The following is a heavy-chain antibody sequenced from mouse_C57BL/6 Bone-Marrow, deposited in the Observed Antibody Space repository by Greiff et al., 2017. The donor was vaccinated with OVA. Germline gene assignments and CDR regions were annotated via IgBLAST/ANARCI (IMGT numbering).Heavy chain of an antibody. CDR1: GYTFTSYW. V-gene: IGHV1-72*01. D-gene: IGHD2-4*01. CDR3: ARLGGYYDYHYFDY. J-gene: IGHJ2*01. Sequence: QVQLKQPGAELVKPGASVKLSCKASGYTFTSYWMHWVKQRPGRGLEWIGRIDPTSGGTKYNEKFKSKATLTVDKPSSTAYMQLSSLTSEDSAVYYCARLGGYYDYHYFDYWGQGTTLTVSS. CDR2: IDPTSGGT.